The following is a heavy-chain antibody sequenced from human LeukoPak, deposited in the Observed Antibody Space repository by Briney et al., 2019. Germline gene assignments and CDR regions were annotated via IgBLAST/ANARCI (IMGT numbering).Heavy chain of an antibody. V-gene: IGHV3-11*01. D-gene: IGHD4-17*01. J-gene: IGHJ6*02. CDR1: GFTFSDYY. CDR3: ARGDDYGDYGRYYYGMDV. CDR2: ISSSGSTI. Sequence: GGSLRLSCAASGFTFSDYYMSWIRQAPGKGLEWVSYISSSGSTIYYADSVKGRFTISRDNAKNSLYLQMNSLRAEDTAVYYCARGDDYGDYGRYYYGMDVWGQGTTVTVSS.